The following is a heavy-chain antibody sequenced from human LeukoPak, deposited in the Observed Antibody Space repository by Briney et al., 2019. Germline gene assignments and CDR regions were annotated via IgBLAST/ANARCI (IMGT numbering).Heavy chain of an antibody. V-gene: IGHV4-39*01. D-gene: IGHD3-10*01. CDR2: IYYSGST. CDR1: GGSISSSSYY. J-gene: IGHJ4*02. CDR3: ARRSYGSWAYYFDY. Sequence: PSETLSLTCTVSGGSISSSSYYWGWIRQPPGKGLEWIGSIYYSGSTYYNPSLKSRVTISVDTSKNQFSLKLSSVTAADTAVYYCARRSYGSWAYYFDYWGQGTLVTVSS.